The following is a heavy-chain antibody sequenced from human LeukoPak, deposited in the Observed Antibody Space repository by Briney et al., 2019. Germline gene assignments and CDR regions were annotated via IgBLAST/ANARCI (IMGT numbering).Heavy chain of an antibody. CDR1: GLTFTDAW. Sequence: GESLRLSCAASGLTFTDAWMNWVRQAPGKGLEWVSYISSSSSTIYYADSVKGRFTISRDNAKNSLYLQMNSLRAEDTAVYYCARDVDSSSWYGDYYYGMDVWGQGTTVTVSS. J-gene: IGHJ6*02. V-gene: IGHV3-48*01. CDR2: ISSSSSTI. CDR3: ARDVDSSSWYGDYYYGMDV. D-gene: IGHD6-13*01.